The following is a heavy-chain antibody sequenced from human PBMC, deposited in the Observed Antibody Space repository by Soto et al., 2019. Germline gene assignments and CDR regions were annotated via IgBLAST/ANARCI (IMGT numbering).Heavy chain of an antibody. CDR3: ARGEAASP. Sequence: QVPLVQSGAEVRKPGASVKVSCKASGYTFTNYDINWVRQATGQGLEWMGWMNPNSGYAAYAQKFQGRVTMTRSTSTSTAYMEVSSLRSDDTAVYYCARGEAASPWGQGTLVTVSS. J-gene: IGHJ5*02. D-gene: IGHD2-15*01. CDR2: MNPNSGYA. CDR1: GYTFTNYD. V-gene: IGHV1-8*01.